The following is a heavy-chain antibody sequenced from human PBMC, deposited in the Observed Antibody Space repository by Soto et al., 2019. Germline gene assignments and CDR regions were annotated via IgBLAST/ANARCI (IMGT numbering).Heavy chain of an antibody. Sequence: GALRLSCEGSGFSFSSNWMSWVRQAPGKGLEWVANIKQDGSEKYYVDSVKGRFTITKDTSKNQVVLTMTSMDPVDTATYYCAHILSQASTSCYFDYWGQGTLVTVSS. CDR2: IKQDGSEK. CDR1: GFSFSSNW. V-gene: IGHV3-7*03. CDR3: AHILSQASTSCYFDY. D-gene: IGHD2-2*01. J-gene: IGHJ4*02.